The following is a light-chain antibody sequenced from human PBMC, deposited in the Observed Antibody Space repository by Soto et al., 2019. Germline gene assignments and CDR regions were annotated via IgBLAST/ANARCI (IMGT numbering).Light chain of an antibody. CDR3: FSYTSSGTYV. J-gene: IGLJ1*01. CDR2: DVT. CDR1: SSDIGVYDY. Sequence: QSVLTQPPSASGSPGQSVTISCTGTSSDIGVYDYVSWYQRHPGKAPKLVIYDVTKRPSGVPDRFSGSKSGNTASLTISGLQAEDETDYYCFSYTSSGTYVFGTGTKLTVL. V-gene: IGLV2-11*01.